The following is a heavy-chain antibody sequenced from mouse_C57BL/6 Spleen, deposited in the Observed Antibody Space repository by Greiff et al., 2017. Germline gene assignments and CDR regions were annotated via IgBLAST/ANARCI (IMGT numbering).Heavy chain of an antibody. D-gene: IGHD1-1*01. J-gene: IGHJ3*01. CDR2: IDPETGGT. Sequence: VQLQQSGAELVRPGASVTLSCKASGYTFTDYEMHWVKQTPVHGLEWIGAIDPETGGTAYNQKFKGKAILTADKSSSTAYMELRSLTSEDSAVYYCSLYTSLAYWGQGTLVTVSA. CDR3: SLYTSLAY. CDR1: GYTFTDYE. V-gene: IGHV1-15*01.